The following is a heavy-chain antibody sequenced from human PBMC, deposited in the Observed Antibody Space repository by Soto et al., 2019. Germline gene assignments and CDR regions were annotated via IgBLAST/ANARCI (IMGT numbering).Heavy chain of an antibody. J-gene: IGHJ4*02. V-gene: IGHV4-39*01. D-gene: IGHD6-19*01. CDR2: IFYSGST. CDR3: ARRYGWLYFDY. Sequence: SETLSLTCAVSGDSISSSNYFWGWIRQPPGKGLEWIGTIFYSGSTYYNPSLKSRVTISVDTSKNQFSLRLISVTAADTALYYCARRYGWLYFDYWGQGSLVTVSS. CDR1: GDSISSSNYF.